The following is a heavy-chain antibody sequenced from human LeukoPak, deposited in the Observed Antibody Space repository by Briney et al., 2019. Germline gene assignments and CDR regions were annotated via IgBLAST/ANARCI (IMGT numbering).Heavy chain of an antibody. V-gene: IGHV3-23*01. CDR1: GFTFSTYA. Sequence: PGGSLRLSCAASGFTFSTYAMNWVRQAPGKGLEWVSAISGSGGSTYYADSVKGRFTISRDNSKNTLYLQMNSLRAEDTAVYYCAKYYGSGSYPYHFDYWGQGTLVTVSS. J-gene: IGHJ4*02. CDR3: AKYYGSGSYPYHFDY. D-gene: IGHD3-10*01. CDR2: ISGSGGST.